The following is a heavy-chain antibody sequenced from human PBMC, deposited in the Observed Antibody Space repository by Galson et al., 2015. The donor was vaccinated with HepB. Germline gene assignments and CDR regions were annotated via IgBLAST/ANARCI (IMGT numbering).Heavy chain of an antibody. V-gene: IGHV1-2*02. D-gene: IGHD1-14*01. CDR2: INPNSGGT. CDR1: GYTFTGYY. J-gene: IGHJ3*02. CDR3: ASAREEPRGAFDI. Sequence: SVKVSCKASGYTFTGYYMHWVRQAPGQGLEWMGWINPNSGGTKYAQKFQGRVTMTRDTSISTAYMELSRLRSDDTAVYYCASAREEPRGAFDIWGQGTMVTVSS.